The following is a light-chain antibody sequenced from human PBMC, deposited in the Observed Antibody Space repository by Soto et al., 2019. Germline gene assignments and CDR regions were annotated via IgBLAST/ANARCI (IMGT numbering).Light chain of an antibody. Sequence: EIVLTQSPGTLSLSPGERATLSCRASQSVSSIYLGWYQQKPGQPPRLLIYGASSRATGIPDRFSGSGSGTAFTLTISRLEPDDFAVSYCQQYGSSPTFGQGTRLEIK. CDR2: GAS. V-gene: IGKV3-20*01. J-gene: IGKJ5*01. CDR3: QQYGSSPT. CDR1: QSVSSIY.